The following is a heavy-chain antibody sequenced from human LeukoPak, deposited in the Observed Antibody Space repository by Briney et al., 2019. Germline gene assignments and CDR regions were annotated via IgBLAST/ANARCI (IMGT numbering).Heavy chain of an antibody. V-gene: IGHV3-23*01. D-gene: IGHD6-19*01. J-gene: IGHJ4*02. CDR1: GFTYSISA. CDR3: AKDRTQGSGWYLIFDY. CDR2: ISGNSITT. Sequence: GVAMRLSCAASGFTYSISAMSWVRQAPGKGLEWVATISGNSITTYYADSLRGRFTISRDASKNTLYLQMDSLRVEDTAVYFCAKDRTQGSGWYLIFDYWSQGTLVTVSS.